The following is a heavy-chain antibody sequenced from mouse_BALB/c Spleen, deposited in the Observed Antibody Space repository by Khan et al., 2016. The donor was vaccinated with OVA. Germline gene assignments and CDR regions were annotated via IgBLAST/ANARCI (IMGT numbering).Heavy chain of an antibody. D-gene: IGHD1-1*01. J-gene: IGHJ3*01. CDR3: AIDTIYNGSGYGGFAY. Sequence: QVQLKESGPGLVAPSQSLSITCTVFGFSLTSYGVHWVRQPPGKGLEWLGVIWAGGSTNSNSALMSKLSITKDNSKSQVFLKMHSLQTDDTVMYYCAIDTIYNGSGYGGFAYWGQGTLVTVSA. V-gene: IGHV2-9*02. CDR1: GFSLTSYG. CDR2: IWAGGST.